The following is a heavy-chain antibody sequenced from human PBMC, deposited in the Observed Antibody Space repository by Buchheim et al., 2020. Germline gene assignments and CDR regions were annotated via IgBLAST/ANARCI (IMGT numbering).Heavy chain of an antibody. V-gene: IGHV4-59*01. J-gene: IGHJ4*02. CDR1: GGSISSYY. CDR3: ARDTTGTTELDY. D-gene: IGHD1-7*01. Sequence: QVQLQESGPGLVKPSETLSLTCTVSGGSISSYYWSWIRQPPGKGLEWIGYIYYSGSTNYNPSLKGRVTISVDTSKNQFSLKRSSVTAADTAVYYCARDTTGTTELDYWGQGTL. CDR2: IYYSGST.